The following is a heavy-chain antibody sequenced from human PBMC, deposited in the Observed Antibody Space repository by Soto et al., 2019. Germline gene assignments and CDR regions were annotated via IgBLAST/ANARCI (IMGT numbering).Heavy chain of an antibody. Sequence: SETLSLTCTVSGGSISSYYWSWIRQPPGKGLEWIGYIYYSVRTNYNPSLKSRVTISVDTSKNQFSLKLRSVTAADTAVYYCASEIHDSSGPRSYYYGRETWGQGNPVSVSS. J-gene: IGHJ6*02. CDR1: GGSISSYY. D-gene: IGHD3-22*01. CDR3: ASEIHDSSGPRSYYYGRET. V-gene: IGHV4-59*01. CDR2: IYYSVRT.